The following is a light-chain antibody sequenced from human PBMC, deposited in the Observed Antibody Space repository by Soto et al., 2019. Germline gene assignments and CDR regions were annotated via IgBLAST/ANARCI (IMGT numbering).Light chain of an antibody. Sequence: IVLTQSPATLSVSPWERATLFCRASQSVSSNLAWYQQKPGQAPRLLIYDASSRATGIPARFSGSGSGTDFTLTISSVEPEDFAVYYCQQRSNWITFGQGTRLEIK. V-gene: IGKV3-11*01. CDR2: DAS. J-gene: IGKJ5*01. CDR3: QQRSNWIT. CDR1: QSVSSN.